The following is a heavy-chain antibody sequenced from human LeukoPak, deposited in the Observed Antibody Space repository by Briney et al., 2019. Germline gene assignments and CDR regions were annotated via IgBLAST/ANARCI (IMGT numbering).Heavy chain of an antibody. CDR3: ARDQYSSSWYYYYYYGMDV. CDR2: INPNSGGT. J-gene: IGHJ6*02. Sequence: GASVSVSCKASGYTFTGYYMHWVRQAPGQGLEWMGRINPNSGGTNYAQKFQGRVTMTRDTSISTAYMELSRLRSDDTAVYYCARDQYSSSWYYYYYYGMDVWGQGTTVTVSS. V-gene: IGHV1-2*06. CDR1: GYTFTGYY. D-gene: IGHD6-13*01.